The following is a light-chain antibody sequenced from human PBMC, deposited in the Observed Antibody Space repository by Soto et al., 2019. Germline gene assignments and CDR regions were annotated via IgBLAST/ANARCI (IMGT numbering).Light chain of an antibody. J-gene: IGLJ2*01. CDR2: GVT. V-gene: IGLV2-14*01. CDR1: SSDVGGYNF. CDR3: TSFTTNNTVV. Sequence: QSVLTQPASVSGSPGQSITISCSGTSSDVGGYNFVSWYRHHPGKAPKLMIYGVTKRPSGVSDRFSGSKSGNTASLTISGLQAEDEADYYCTSFTTNNTVVFGGGTKLTVL.